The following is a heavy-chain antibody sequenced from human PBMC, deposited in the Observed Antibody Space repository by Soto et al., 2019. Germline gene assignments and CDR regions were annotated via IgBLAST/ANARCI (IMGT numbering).Heavy chain of an antibody. CDR1: GFTFTKFA. CDR2: ISYDGSEE. D-gene: IGHD3-9*01. Sequence: QVHLVESGGGVVQPGKSLTLSCTASGFTFTKFAMHWVRRAPGKGLEWVAVISYDGSEEYYADSVKGRFTISRDNSRNTLYLQMNSLSAEDTAVYYCARDRDEILTGYHDYWGQGTVVTVST. CDR3: ARDRDEILTGYHDY. V-gene: IGHV3-30-3*01. J-gene: IGHJ4*02.